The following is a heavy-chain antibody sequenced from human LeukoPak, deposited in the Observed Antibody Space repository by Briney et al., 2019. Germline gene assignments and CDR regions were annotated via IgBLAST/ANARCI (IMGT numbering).Heavy chain of an antibody. J-gene: IGHJ4*02. V-gene: IGHV3-23*01. D-gene: IGHD3-3*01. Sequence: GGSLRLSCAASGFTFSSYAMSWVRQAPGKGLECVSSISGTGGSTNYADSVKGRFTISRDSSKNTLYLQMNSLRAEDTATYYCAKSKGEFWSASDYWGQGTLVTVSS. CDR3: AKSKGEFWSASDY. CDR1: GFTFSSYA. CDR2: ISGTGGST.